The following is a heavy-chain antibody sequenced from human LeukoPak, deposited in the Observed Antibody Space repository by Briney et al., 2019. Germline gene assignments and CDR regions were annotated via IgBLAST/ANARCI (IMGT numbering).Heavy chain of an antibody. Sequence: SETLSLTCTVSGGSISSFYRSWIRQPAGKGLEWIGRIDTSGSTNYNPSLKSRVTMSVDTSRNQFFLQLSSVTAADMAVYYCARVCVGGSSCMDVWGKGTTVTISS. V-gene: IGHV4-4*07. D-gene: IGHD2-2*01. CDR3: ARVCVGGSSCMDV. CDR2: IDTSGST. CDR1: GGSISSFY. J-gene: IGHJ6*03.